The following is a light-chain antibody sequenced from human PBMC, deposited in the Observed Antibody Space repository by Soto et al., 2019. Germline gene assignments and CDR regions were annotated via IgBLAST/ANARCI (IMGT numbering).Light chain of an antibody. CDR2: GAS. Sequence: EIVLTQSPGTLSLSPGERATLSCRASQSVSSSYLAWYQQKPGQAPRLLIYGASSRATGIPDGFSGSGSGTDFTLTISRLEPEDFAVYYCQQYGSSHPSWTFGQGTKVEI. V-gene: IGKV3-20*01. CDR1: QSVSSSY. CDR3: QQYGSSHPSWT. J-gene: IGKJ1*01.